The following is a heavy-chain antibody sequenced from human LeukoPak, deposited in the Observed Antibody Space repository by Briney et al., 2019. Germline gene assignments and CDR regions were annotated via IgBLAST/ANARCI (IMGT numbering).Heavy chain of an antibody. V-gene: IGHV4-59*08. CDR1: GGSINNYY. D-gene: IGHD6-6*01. CDR3: ARSALRYSSSSGPSDY. Sequence: ASETLSLTCTVSGGSINNYYWSWIRQPPGKGLEWIGYIYYSGTTNYNPSLQSRVTISVDTSKNQFSLKLSSVTAADTAVYYCARSALRYSSSSGPSDYWGQGTLVTVSS. CDR2: IYYSGTT. J-gene: IGHJ4*02.